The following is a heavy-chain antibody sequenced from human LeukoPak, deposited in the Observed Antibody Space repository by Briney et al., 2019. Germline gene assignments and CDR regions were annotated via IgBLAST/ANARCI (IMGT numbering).Heavy chain of an antibody. CDR2: FDPEDGET. D-gene: IGHD2-2*01. Sequence: ASVKVSCKVSGYTLTELSMHWVRQAPGKGLEWMGGFDPEDGETIYAQKFQGRVTMTEDTSTDTAYMELSSLRSEDTAVYYCATDLGGGCSSTSCLRMDVWGKGTTVTVSS. J-gene: IGHJ6*04. CDR1: GYTLTELS. V-gene: IGHV1-24*01. CDR3: ATDLGGGCSSTSCLRMDV.